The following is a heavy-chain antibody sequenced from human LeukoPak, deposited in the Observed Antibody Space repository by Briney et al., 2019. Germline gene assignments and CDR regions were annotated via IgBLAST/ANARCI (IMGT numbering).Heavy chain of an antibody. J-gene: IGHJ3*02. D-gene: IGHD3-10*01. V-gene: IGHV4-34*01. CDR3: ANGFGFGADAFDI. CDR2: INHSGST. CDR1: GGSFSGYY. Sequence: SETLSLTCAVYGGSFSGYYWSWIRQPPGKGLEWIGEINHSGSTNYNPSLKSRVTISVDTSKNQFSLKLSSVTAADTAVYYCANGFGFGADAFDIWGQGTMVTVSS.